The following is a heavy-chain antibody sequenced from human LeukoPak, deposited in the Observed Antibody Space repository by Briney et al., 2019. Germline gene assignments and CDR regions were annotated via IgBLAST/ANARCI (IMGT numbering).Heavy chain of an antibody. CDR3: ARVGVTVTRYYYYGMDV. CDR2: ISAYNGNT. V-gene: IGHV1-18*01. CDR1: GYTFTSYG. Sequence: VASVKVSCKASGYTFTSYGISWVRQAPGQGLEWMGWISAYNGNTNYAQKLQGRVTMTTDTSTSTAYMELRSLRSDDTAVYYCARVGVTVTRYYYYGMDVWGQGTTVTVSS. D-gene: IGHD4-11*01. J-gene: IGHJ6*02.